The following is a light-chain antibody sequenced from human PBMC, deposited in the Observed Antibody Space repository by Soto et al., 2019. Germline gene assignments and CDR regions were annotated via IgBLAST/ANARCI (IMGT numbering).Light chain of an antibody. J-gene: IGLJ1*01. V-gene: IGLV2-8*01. CDR3: SSYAGSNNPPYV. Sequence: QSVLTQPPSASGSPGQSVTISCTGTSSDVGGYSYVSWYQQHPGKAPKLMIYEVSKRPSGVPDRFSGSKSGNTASLTVSGLQAEDEADYYCSSYAGSNNPPYVFGTGTKVTVL. CDR2: EVS. CDR1: SSDVGGYSY.